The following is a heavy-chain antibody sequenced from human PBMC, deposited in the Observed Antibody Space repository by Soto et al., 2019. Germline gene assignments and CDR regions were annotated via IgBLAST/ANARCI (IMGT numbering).Heavy chain of an antibody. Sequence: SETLSLTYTVSGGSISSSSYYWGWIRQPPGKWLEWIGSIYYSGSTYYKPSLKSRVTISVDTSKNQFSLKLSSVTAADTAVYYCASGRVTMIVVVSCWGQGTLVTVSS. CDR3: ASGRVTMIVVVSC. D-gene: IGHD3-22*01. J-gene: IGHJ4*02. CDR1: GGSISSSSYY. V-gene: IGHV4-39*01. CDR2: IYYSGST.